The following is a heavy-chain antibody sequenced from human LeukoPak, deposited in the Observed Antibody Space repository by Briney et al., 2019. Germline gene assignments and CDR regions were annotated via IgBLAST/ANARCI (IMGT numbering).Heavy chain of an antibody. D-gene: IGHD3-10*01. Sequence: GGSLRLSCAASGFTFSSYTMHWVRQAPGKGLEWVAVISYDGSNTYYADSVKGRFTISRDNSKNTLYLQMNSQRAEDTAVYYCARKDRLPWFGELTRWGQGTLVTVSS. CDR2: ISYDGSNT. CDR1: GFTFSSYT. CDR3: ARKDRLPWFGELTR. V-gene: IGHV3-30*04. J-gene: IGHJ4*02.